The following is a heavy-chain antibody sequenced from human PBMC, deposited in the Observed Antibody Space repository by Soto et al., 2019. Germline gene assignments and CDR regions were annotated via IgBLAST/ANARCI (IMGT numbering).Heavy chain of an antibody. V-gene: IGHV5-10-1*01. Sequence: PGESLKISCKGSGYSFTSYWISWVRQMPGKGLEWMGRIDPSGSYTNYSPSFQGHVTISADESISTAYLQWSSLKASDTAMYYCARQDDYVWGSIDYWGQGTLVTVSS. CDR2: IDPSGSYT. CDR1: GYSFTSYW. CDR3: ARQDDYVWGSIDY. D-gene: IGHD3-16*01. J-gene: IGHJ4*02.